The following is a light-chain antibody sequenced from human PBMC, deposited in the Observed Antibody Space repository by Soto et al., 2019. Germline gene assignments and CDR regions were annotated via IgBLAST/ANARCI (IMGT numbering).Light chain of an antibody. CDR3: QQYGTSPFT. CDR2: CAS. Sequence: EIVLTQSPGTRSLSPGERATLSCRASQSVSSSYLAWYQQKPGQAPRLLMYCASSRATGIPDRFSGSVSGTDFTLTISRLEPEDFAVYYCQQYGTSPFTFGPRTKVDIK. J-gene: IGKJ3*01. V-gene: IGKV3-20*01. CDR1: QSVSSSY.